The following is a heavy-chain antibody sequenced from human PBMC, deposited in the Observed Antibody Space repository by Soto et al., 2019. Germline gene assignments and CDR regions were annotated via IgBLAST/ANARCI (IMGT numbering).Heavy chain of an antibody. V-gene: IGHV4-59*01. J-gene: IGHJ5*02. D-gene: IGHD3-3*01. Sequence: SETLSLTCTVSGGSISSYYWSWIRQPPGKGLEWIGYIYYSGSTNCNPSLKSRVTISVDTSKNQFSLKLSSVTAADTAVYYCARGSITIFGVAPFDPWGQGTLVTVSS. CDR2: IYYSGST. CDR3: ARGSITIFGVAPFDP. CDR1: GGSISSYY.